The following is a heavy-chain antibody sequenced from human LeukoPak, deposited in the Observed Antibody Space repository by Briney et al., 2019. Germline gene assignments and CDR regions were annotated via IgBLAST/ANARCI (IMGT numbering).Heavy chain of an antibody. CDR1: GFTFSSYG. CDR2: ISYDGSNK. Sequence: PGRSLRLSCAASGFTFSSYGMHWVRQAPGKGLEWVAVISYDGSNKYYADSAKGRFTISRDNSKNTLYLRMNSLRAEDTAVYYCANETPKGSMVRGVIRKPTDYWGQGTLVTVSS. J-gene: IGHJ4*02. V-gene: IGHV3-30*18. D-gene: IGHD3-10*01. CDR3: ANETPKGSMVRGVIRKPTDY.